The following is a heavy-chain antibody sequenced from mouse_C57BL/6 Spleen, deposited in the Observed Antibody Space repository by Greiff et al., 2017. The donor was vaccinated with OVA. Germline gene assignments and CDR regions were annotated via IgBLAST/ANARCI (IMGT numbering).Heavy chain of an antibody. V-gene: IGHV1-50*01. Sequence: QVQLKQPGAELVKPGASVKLSCKASGYTFTSYWMQWVKQRPGQGLEWIGAIDPSDSYTTYNQKFKGKATLTVDTSSSTAYMQLSSLTSEDSAVYYCARGALTTVVATGYFDVWGTGTTVTVSS. J-gene: IGHJ1*03. CDR1: GYTFTSYW. CDR3: ARGALTTVVATGYFDV. CDR2: IDPSDSYT. D-gene: IGHD1-1*01.